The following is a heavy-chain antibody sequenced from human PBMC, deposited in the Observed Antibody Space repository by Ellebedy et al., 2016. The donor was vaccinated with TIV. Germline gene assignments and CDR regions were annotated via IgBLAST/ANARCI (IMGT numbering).Heavy chain of an antibody. J-gene: IGHJ6*02. V-gene: IGHV3-20*04. CDR3: ARDYYDSSGYLYGMDV. CDR2: INWNGGST. Sequence: PGGSLRLSCAASGFTFDDYGMSWVRQAPGKGLEWVSGINWNGGSTGYADSVKGRFTISRDNAKNSLYLQMNSLRAEDTALYYCARDYYDSSGYLYGMDVWGQGTTVTVSS. D-gene: IGHD3-22*01. CDR1: GFTFDDYG.